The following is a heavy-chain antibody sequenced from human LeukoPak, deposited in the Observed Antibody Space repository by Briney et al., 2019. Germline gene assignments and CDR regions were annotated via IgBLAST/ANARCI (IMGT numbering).Heavy chain of an antibody. J-gene: IGHJ4*02. D-gene: IGHD1-26*01. CDR3: ASAIVGATIFDY. V-gene: IGHV3-66*02. CDR2: IYSGGST. CDR1: GFTVSSNY. Sequence: GGSLRLSCAASGFTVSSNYMSWVRQAPGKGLEWVSVIYSGGSTYYADSVKGRFTISRDNTKNTLYLQMNSLRAEDTAVYYCASAIVGATIFDYWGQGTLVTVSP.